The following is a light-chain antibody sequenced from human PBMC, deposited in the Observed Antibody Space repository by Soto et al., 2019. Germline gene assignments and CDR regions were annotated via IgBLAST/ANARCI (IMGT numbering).Light chain of an antibody. V-gene: IGLV2-14*03. CDR1: SSDVGGYNF. CDR2: EVS. CDR3: SSYTSSGSWV. Sequence: QSALTQPASVSGSPGQSITISCTGSSSDVGGYNFVSWYQQHPGKAPKLMIYEVSNWPSGVSNRFSGSKSGNTASLTISGLQAEDEADYYCSSYTSSGSWVFGGGTQLTVL. J-gene: IGLJ3*02.